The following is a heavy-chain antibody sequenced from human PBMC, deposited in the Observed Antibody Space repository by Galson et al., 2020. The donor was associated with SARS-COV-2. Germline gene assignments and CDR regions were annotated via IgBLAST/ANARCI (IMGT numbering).Heavy chain of an antibody. CDR2: VSGSGGST. V-gene: IGHV3-23*01. CDR3: ATGQAIVVVMYGGDY. Sequence: GGSLRLSCAASGCTFSSNAKSWGRQAPGKGLELVSAVSGSGGSTYYADSVKGRFTITRDNSKNTLYLQMSSLRAEDTAVYYCATGQAIVVVMYGGDYWGQGTLVTVSS. J-gene: IGHJ4*02. D-gene: IGHD3-22*01. CDR1: GCTFSSNA.